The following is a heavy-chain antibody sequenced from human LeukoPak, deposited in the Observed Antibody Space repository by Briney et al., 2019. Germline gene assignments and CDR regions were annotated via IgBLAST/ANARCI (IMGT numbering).Heavy chain of an antibody. J-gene: IGHJ4*02. CDR2: IISTYGAS. CDR1: GDTVRRYA. D-gene: IGHD2/OR15-2a*01. CDR3: ARDRTGYGNYYFDS. Sequence: SVKVSCKAFGDTVRRYAIGWVRQAPGQGLEWIGGIISTYGASNCAQKFQGRVTLTADESANTAYMELRDLRSDDTAVYYCARDRTGYGNYYFDSWGQGTPVTVSS. V-gene: IGHV1-69*01.